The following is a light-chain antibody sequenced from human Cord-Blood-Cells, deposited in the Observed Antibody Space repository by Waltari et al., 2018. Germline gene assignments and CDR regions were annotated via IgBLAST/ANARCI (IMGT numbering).Light chain of an antibody. V-gene: IGLV1-51*02. CDR3: GTWDSSLSAGV. CDR2: ENK. J-gene: IGLJ2*01. CDR1: SSNIGNNY. Sequence: QSVLTQPPSVSAAPGQKVTISCSGSSSNIGNNYVSWYQQLPATAPKLLLYENKKRPSGIPDRFSGSKSGTSATRGITGLQTGDEADYYCGTWDSSLSAGVFGGGTKLTVL.